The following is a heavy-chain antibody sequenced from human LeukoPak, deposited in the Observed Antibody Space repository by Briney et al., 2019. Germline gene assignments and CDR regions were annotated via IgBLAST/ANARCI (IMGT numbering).Heavy chain of an antibody. Sequence: GGSLRLSCAASGFTVSSNYMSWGRQAPGKGLEWVSVIYSGGSTYYADSVKGRFTISRDNSKNTLYLQMNSLRAEDTAVYYCARESGDYRYFDYWGQGTLVTVSS. J-gene: IGHJ4*02. V-gene: IGHV3-53*01. CDR2: IYSGGST. CDR1: GFTVSSNY. D-gene: IGHD4-17*01. CDR3: ARESGDYRYFDY.